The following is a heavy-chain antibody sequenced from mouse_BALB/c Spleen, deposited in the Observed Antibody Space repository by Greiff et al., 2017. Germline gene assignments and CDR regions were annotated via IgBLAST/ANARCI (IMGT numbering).Heavy chain of an antibody. CDR3: ARERDYSGWFAY. D-gene: IGHD2-12*01. V-gene: IGHV5-17*02. J-gene: IGHJ3*01. CDR1: GFTFSSFG. CDR2: ISSGSSTI. Sequence: EVQVVESGGGLVQPGGSRKLSCAASGFTFSSFGMHWVRQAPEKGLEWVAYISSGSSTIYYADTVKGRFTISRDNPKNTLFLQMTSLRSEDTAMYYCARERDYSGWFAYWGQGTLVTVSA.